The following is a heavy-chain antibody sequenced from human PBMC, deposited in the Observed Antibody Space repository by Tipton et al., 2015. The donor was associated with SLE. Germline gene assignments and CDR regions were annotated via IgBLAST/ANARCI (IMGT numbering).Heavy chain of an antibody. CDR2: VYYTGST. CDR1: GDSTSTNNYY. CDR3: ARLHLWGVIPDY. Sequence: TLSLTCVVSGDSTSTNNYYWGWIRQPPGKGLEWIGNVYYTGSTYYNPSPKSRVTISVDTSKNHFSLKLKSVTAADTAVYYCARLHLWGVIPDYWGQGTLVTVSS. J-gene: IGHJ4*02. D-gene: IGHD3-10*01. V-gene: IGHV4-39*02.